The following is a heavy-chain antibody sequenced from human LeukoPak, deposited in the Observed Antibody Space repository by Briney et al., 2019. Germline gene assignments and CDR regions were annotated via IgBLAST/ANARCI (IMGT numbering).Heavy chain of an antibody. Sequence: ASVKVSCKVSGYTLTELSMHWVRQAPGKGLEWMGGFYPEDGETIYAQKFQGGVTMTEDTSTDTAYMELSSLRSEDTAVYYCATDLCSSTSCRGNYYYYMDVWGKGTTVTVS. CDR3: ATDLCSSTSCRGNYYYYMDV. CDR2: FYPEDGET. J-gene: IGHJ6*03. CDR1: GYTLTELS. D-gene: IGHD2-2*01. V-gene: IGHV1-24*01.